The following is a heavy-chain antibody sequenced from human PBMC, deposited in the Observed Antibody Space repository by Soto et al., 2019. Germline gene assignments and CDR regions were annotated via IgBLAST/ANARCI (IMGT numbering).Heavy chain of an antibody. CDR1: GFTVNSHA. J-gene: IGHJ6*02. CDR3: TKSRRGILMVYGFGGMDV. D-gene: IGHD2-8*01. V-gene: IGHV3-23*01. Sequence: GGSLRLSCAASGFTVNSHAMSWVRQAPGKGLEWVASISGSGDGTYYGDSVKGRFTISRDSSSSTLYLQMNNLRGEDTAVYFCTKSRRGILMVYGFGGMDVWGQGTTVTVS. CDR2: ISGSGDGT.